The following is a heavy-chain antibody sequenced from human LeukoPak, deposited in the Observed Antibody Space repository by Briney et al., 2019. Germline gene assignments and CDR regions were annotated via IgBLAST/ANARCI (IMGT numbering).Heavy chain of an antibody. V-gene: IGHV3-30*02. CDR1: GFTFSNYG. CDR3: AKKDSRNNAYAFDI. CDR2: IRYDGSNK. Sequence: GGSLRLSCAASGFTFSNYGIHWVRQAPGKGLEWVAFIRYDGSNKYYADSVKGRFTISSDNSKNTLFLQMNSLRAEDTAVYYRAKKDSRNNAYAFDIWGQGTMVTVSS. D-gene: IGHD6-13*01. J-gene: IGHJ3*02.